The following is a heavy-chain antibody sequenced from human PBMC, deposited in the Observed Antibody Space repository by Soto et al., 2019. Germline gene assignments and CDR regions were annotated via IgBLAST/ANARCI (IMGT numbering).Heavy chain of an antibody. J-gene: IGHJ3*02. Sequence: EVQLVESGGGLVQPGRSLRLSCAASGFTFDDYAMHWVRQAPGKGLEWVSGISWNSGSIGYADSVKGRFTISRDNAKNSLYLQMNSLRAEDTALYYCAKDMTPYYGDYAFDIWGQGTTVTVSS. D-gene: IGHD4-17*01. CDR3: AKDMTPYYGDYAFDI. V-gene: IGHV3-9*01. CDR1: GFTFDDYA. CDR2: ISWNSGSI.